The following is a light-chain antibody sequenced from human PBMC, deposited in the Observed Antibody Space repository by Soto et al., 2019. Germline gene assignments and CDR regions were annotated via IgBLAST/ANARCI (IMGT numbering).Light chain of an antibody. CDR1: SSDVGGYNY. J-gene: IGLJ1*01. V-gene: IGLV2-14*01. CDR2: DVS. Sequence: QYALTQPASVSGSPGQSITISCTGTSSDVGGYNYVSWYQQHPGKAPKLMIYDVSNRPSGVSNRFSGSKSGNTASLTISGLQAEDEADYYCSSYTSSSTLLDVFGTGTKLTVL. CDR3: SSYTSSSTLLDV.